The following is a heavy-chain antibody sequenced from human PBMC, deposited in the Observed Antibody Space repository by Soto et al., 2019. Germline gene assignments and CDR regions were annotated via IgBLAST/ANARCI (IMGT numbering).Heavy chain of an antibody. V-gene: IGHV3-21*01. CDR1: WFTFRTYR. CDR2: ISSSSSYR. D-gene: IGHD2-2*01. J-gene: IGHJ4*02. CDR3: ARDTEHTSSHFDY. Sequence: GGSLRLCCAASWFTFRTYRMNCVRQAPGKGLEWASSISSSSSYRYYADSVKGRFTVSRDDAKNSLYLQMNSLRAGDTAVYYCARDTEHTSSHFDYWGQGALVTV.